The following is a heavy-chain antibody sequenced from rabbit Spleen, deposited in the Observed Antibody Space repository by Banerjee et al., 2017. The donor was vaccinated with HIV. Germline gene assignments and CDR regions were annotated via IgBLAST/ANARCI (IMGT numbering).Heavy chain of an antibody. Sequence: QSLEESGGDLVKPGASLTLTCTASGFSFSGSYYMCWVRQAPGKGLEWIGCINSGSSGSTWYASWAKGRFTISKTSSTTVTLQMTSLTAADTATYFCARSIGIGNWSLWGPGTLVTVS. CDR3: ARSIGIGNWSL. J-gene: IGHJ4*01. CDR1: GFSFSGSYY. CDR2: INSGSSGST. V-gene: IGHV1S40*01. D-gene: IGHD4-2*01.